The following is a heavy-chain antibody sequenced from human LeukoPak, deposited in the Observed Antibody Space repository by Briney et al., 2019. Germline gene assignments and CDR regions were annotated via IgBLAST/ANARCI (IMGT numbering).Heavy chain of an antibody. Sequence: GGSLRLSCAASGFTFSNAWMSWVRQAPGKGLEWVGRIKSKTDGGTTDYAAPVKGRFTISRDDSKNTLYLQMNSLKTEDTAVYYCTTLPDSSSWYGSDYWGQGTLVTVSS. CDR3: TTLPDSSSWYGSDY. J-gene: IGHJ4*02. CDR2: IKSKTDGGTT. D-gene: IGHD6-13*01. CDR1: GFTFSNAW. V-gene: IGHV3-15*01.